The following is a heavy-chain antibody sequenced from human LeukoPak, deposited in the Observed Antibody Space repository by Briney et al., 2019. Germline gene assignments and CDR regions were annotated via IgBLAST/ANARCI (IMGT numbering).Heavy chain of an antibody. CDR1: GGSISISTYY. CDR3: ARLVGVAAHHFDY. D-gene: IGHD6-25*01. CDR2: IYYSGTT. Sequence: SETLSLTCTVSGGSISISTYYWAYIRQPPGKGLEWLGTIYYSGTTYYNLSLKSRVTMSVDTSRDQFSLKLSSVTAADTALYYCARLVGVAAHHFDYWGQGTLVTVSS. V-gene: IGHV4-39*01. J-gene: IGHJ4*02.